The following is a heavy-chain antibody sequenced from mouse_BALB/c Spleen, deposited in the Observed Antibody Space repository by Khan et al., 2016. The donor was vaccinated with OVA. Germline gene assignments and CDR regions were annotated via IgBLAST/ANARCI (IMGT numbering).Heavy chain of an antibody. D-gene: IGHD6-1*01. V-gene: IGHV9-3-1*01. CDR2: INTYTGEP. J-gene: IGHJ1*01. CDR3: ARSASYWFFDV. CDR1: GYTFTNYG. Sequence: QIQLVQSGPELKEPGETVKISCKASGYTFTNYGMNWVKQAPGKGLKWMGWINTYTGEPTYADDFKGRFAFSLETSANTAYLQINNLKNEDTATYFCARSASYWFFDVWGAGTTVTVSS.